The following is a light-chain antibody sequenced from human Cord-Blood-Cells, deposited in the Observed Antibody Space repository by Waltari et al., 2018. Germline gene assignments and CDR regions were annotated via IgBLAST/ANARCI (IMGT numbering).Light chain of an antibody. V-gene: IGLV2-11*01. CDR3: CSYAGSYTFV. J-gene: IGLJ1*01. CDR2: DVS. CDR1: SSDVGGYNY. Sequence: QSALTQPRSVSGSPGQSVTISCTGTSSDVGGYNYCSWYQQHPGKAPKLMIYDVSKRPSGVPDRFSGSKSGNTASLTISGLQAEDEADYYCCSYAGSYTFVFGTGTKVTVL.